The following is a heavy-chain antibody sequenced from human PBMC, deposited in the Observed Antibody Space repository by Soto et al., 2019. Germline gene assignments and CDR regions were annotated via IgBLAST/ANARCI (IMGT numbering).Heavy chain of an antibody. CDR3: AVGSVDIVPTGMKPFDP. D-gene: IGHD5-12*01. CDR2: IIPIFGTA. V-gene: IGHV1-69*12. J-gene: IGHJ5*02. CDR1: GVTFSNYA. Sequence: VQLVQSGAEVKKPGSSVKVSCKASGVTFSNYAISWVRQAPGQGLEWMGGIIPIFGTANYAQKFQGRVTISANESTSTAYRALSSLRSEDTAIYYCAVGSVDIVPTGMKPFDPWGQGTLVTVSS.